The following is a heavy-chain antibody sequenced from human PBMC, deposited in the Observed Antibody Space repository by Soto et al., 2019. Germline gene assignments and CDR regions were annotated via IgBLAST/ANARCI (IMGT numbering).Heavy chain of an antibody. D-gene: IGHD3-9*01. CDR2: IIPILGIA. CDR3: ATATANYYDILTTDAFEI. CDR1: GGTFSSYT. V-gene: IGHV1-69*02. Sequence: QVQLVQSGAEVKKPGSSVKVSCKASGGTFSSYTISWVRQAPGQGLEWMGRIIPILGIANYAQKFQGRVTITADKATNTAYMELSSLGSEETAVYYCATATANYYDILTTDAFEIWGQGTMVTVSS. J-gene: IGHJ3*02.